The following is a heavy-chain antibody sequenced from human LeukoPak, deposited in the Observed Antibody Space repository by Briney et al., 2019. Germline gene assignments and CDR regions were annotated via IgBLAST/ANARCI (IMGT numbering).Heavy chain of an antibody. CDR1: GFTFSSYW. J-gene: IGHJ5*01. CDR3: ARDGSSWFVGS. Sequence: PGGSLRLSCAASGFTFSSYWMSWVRQAPGKGLEWVANIKEDGSEKWYVDSVKGRFTISRDNTKNSVYLQMNSLRAEDTAVYYCARDGSSWFVGSWGQGTLVTVSS. V-gene: IGHV3-7*01. CDR2: IKEDGSEK. D-gene: IGHD6-13*01.